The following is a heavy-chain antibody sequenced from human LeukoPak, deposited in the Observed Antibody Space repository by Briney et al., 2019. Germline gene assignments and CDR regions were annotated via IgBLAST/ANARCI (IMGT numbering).Heavy chain of an antibody. CDR3: ARGGLSIMGY. V-gene: IGHV3-23*01. CDR2: ISGSGGTT. Sequence: GGSLRLSCEASGFMFSSYVMSWVRQAPGKGLEWVSLISGSGGTTYYADSVKGRFTISRDNARNSLYLQMNSLRAEDTAVYFCARGGLSIMGYWGQGTLVTVSS. D-gene: IGHD2/OR15-2a*01. CDR1: GFMFSSYV. J-gene: IGHJ4*02.